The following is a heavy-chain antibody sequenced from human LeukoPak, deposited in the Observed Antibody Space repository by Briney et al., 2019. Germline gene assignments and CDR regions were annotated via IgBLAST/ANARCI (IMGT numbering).Heavy chain of an antibody. V-gene: IGHV4-39*07. CDR2: IYYSGST. D-gene: IGHD5-18*01. Sequence: SETLSLTCTVSGGSISSSSYYWGWIRQPPGKGLEWIGSIYYSGSTNYNPSLKSRVTISVDTSKNQFSLKLSSVTAADTAVYYCARALYSYGPPSDYWGQGTLVTVSS. CDR1: GGSISSSSYY. CDR3: ARALYSYGPPSDY. J-gene: IGHJ4*02.